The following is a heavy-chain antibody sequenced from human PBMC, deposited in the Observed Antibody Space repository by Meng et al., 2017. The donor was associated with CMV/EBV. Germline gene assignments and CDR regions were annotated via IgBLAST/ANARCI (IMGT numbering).Heavy chain of an antibody. CDR1: GFTFSSYA. D-gene: IGHD2-2*01. V-gene: IGHV3-30-3*01. J-gene: IGHJ6*02. CDR2: ISYDGSNK. Sequence: GESLKISCAASGFTFSSYAMHWVRQAPGKGLEWVAVISYDGSNKYYADSVKGRFTISRDNSKNTLYLQMNSLRAEDTAVYYCSRSPNIVVVPAAHDYYYGMDVWGQGTTVTVSS. CDR3: SRSPNIVVVPAAHDYYYGMDV.